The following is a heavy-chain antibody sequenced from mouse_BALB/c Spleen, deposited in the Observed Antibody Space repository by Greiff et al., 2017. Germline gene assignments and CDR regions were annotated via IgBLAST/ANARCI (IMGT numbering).Heavy chain of an antibody. CDR3: ARSGLRRGAWFAY. Sequence: EVQLQQSGPELVKPGASVKMSCKASGYTFTDYYMDWVKQSHGESFEWIGRVNPYNGGTSYNQKFKGKATLTVDKSSSTAYMELNSLTSEDSAVYYCARSGLRRGAWFAYWGQGTLVTVSA. CDR1: GYTFTDYY. CDR2: VNPYNGGT. J-gene: IGHJ3*01. V-gene: IGHV1-19*01. D-gene: IGHD2-2*01.